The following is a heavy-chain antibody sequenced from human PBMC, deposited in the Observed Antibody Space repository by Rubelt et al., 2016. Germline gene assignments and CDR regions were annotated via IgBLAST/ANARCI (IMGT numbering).Heavy chain of an antibody. Sequence: QLVESGGGLVQPGRSLRLSCTASGFAFNDYAMHWVRQAPGKGLEWVSGISWNSGSMAYADSVKGRFTISRDNARSSLHLQMNSLRAEDTALYYCAKALTTSSYYYYGLDVWGQGTTVTVSS. CDR3: AKALTTSSYYYYGLDV. D-gene: IGHD3-9*01. V-gene: IGHV3-9*01. J-gene: IGHJ6*02. CDR1: GFAFNDYA. CDR2: ISWNSGSM.